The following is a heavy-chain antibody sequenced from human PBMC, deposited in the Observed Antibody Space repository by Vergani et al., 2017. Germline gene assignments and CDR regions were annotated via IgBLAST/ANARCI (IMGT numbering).Heavy chain of an antibody. J-gene: IGHJ3*02. CDR3: AREEQQLRDAFDI. V-gene: IGHV3-48*03. D-gene: IGHD6-13*01. Sequence: EVQLVESGGGLVQPGGSLRLSCAASGFTFSSYEMNWVRQAPGKGLEWVSYISSSGSTIYYADSVKGRFTISRDNAKNSLYLQMNSLRAEDTAVYYCAREEQQLRDAFDIWGQGTMVTVSS. CDR1: GFTFSSYE. CDR2: ISSSGSTI.